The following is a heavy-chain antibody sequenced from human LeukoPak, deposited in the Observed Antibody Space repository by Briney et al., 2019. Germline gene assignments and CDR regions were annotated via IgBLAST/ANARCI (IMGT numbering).Heavy chain of an antibody. CDR1: GFTLRSYW. J-gene: IGHJ4*02. CDR2: INSDGSIT. CDR3: ARVTASWHPYVDY. D-gene: IGHD2-2*01. V-gene: IGHV3-74*01. Sequence: LGGSLRLSCAASGFTLRSYWMHWFRPAPGERLVWVSRINSDGSITSYADSVEGRFTISRDNAENTLYLQMNSLRVEDTAVYYCARVTASWHPYVDYWGQGTLVTVSS.